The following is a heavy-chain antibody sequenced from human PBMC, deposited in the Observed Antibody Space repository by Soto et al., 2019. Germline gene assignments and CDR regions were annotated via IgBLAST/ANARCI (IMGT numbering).Heavy chain of an antibody. CDR1: GFTLSSYW. CDR3: AREDGTTGFDC. Sequence: XGSLRLSCSASGFTLSSYWMSWVRQAPGKGLEWVANIKQDGSEKYYVDSVKGRFTISRDNAKNSLYLQMNSLRAEDTAVYYCAREDGTTGFDCWGQGTLVTVSS. J-gene: IGHJ4*02. CDR2: IKQDGSEK. V-gene: IGHV3-7*03. D-gene: IGHD1-26*01.